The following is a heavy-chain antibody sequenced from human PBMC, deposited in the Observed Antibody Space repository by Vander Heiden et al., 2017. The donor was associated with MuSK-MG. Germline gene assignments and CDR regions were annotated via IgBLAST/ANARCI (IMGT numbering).Heavy chain of an antibody. J-gene: IGHJ3*02. CDR3: ARGPKVGAATHDAFDI. CDR2: INPSGGST. D-gene: IGHD2-15*01. CDR1: GYTFTSYY. Sequence: QVQLVQSGAEVKKPGASVKVSCKASGYTFTSYYMHWVRQAPGQGLEWMGIINPSGGSTSYAQKFQGRVTMTRDTSTSTVYMELSSLRSEDTAVYYCARGPKVGAATHDAFDIWGQGTMVTVSS. V-gene: IGHV1-46*01.